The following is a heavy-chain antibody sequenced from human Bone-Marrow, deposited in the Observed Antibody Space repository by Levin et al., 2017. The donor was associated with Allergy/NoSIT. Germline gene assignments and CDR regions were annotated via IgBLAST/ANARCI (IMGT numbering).Heavy chain of an antibody. V-gene: IGHV4-61*01. CDR2: ISHTGSI. CDR1: GDSVGSGNKH. Sequence: SQTLSLTCHVSGDSVGSGNKHWSWIRQPPGKGLEWIGHISHTGSINYNPSLKSRATISVDTSKKQFSLKLSSVTAADTAVYYCARHPGDWGQGTLVTVSS. CDR3: ARHPGD. J-gene: IGHJ4*02.